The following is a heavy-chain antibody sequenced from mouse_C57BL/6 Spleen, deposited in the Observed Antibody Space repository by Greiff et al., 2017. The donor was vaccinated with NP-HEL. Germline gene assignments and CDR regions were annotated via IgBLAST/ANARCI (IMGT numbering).Heavy chain of an antibody. V-gene: IGHV1-50*01. CDR1: GYTFTSYW. CDR2: IDPSDSYT. CDR3: ARGGSSYFYFDD. D-gene: IGHD1-1*01. J-gene: IGHJ2*01. Sequence: QVQLQQPGAELVKPGASVKLSCKASGYTFTSYWMQWVKQRPGQGLEWIGEIDPSDSYTNYNQKFKGKATLTVDTSSSTAYMQLSSLTSEDSAVYYCARGGSSYFYFDDWGKGTTLTVSS.